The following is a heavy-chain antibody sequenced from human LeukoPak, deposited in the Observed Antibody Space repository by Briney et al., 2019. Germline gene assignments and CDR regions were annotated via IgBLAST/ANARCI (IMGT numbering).Heavy chain of an antibody. J-gene: IGHJ4*02. D-gene: IGHD5-12*01. CDR2: IFDIGSI. Sequence: ASETLSLTCTVSGGSISDDSWTWIRQPPGKGLDWIGSIFDIGSITYNPSLRSRLTISVETSKNQISLKLSSVTAADTAVYFCARAASGDRYSGYAKDRYYFDRWGQGTLVTVSS. CDR3: ARAASGDRYSGYAKDRYYFDR. CDR1: GGSISDDS. V-gene: IGHV4-59*01.